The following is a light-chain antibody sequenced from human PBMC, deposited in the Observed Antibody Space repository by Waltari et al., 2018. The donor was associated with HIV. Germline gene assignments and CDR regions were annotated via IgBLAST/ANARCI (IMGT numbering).Light chain of an antibody. CDR3: GAWDDSLKGFM. Sequence: QSVLTQPPSASGAPGQRVTISCSGSRSNIGSNPVSWYQQLTGTAPKLLISSNSQRPSGVPDRFSGSKSGSSASLAISGLQSEDESQYFCGAWDDSLKGFMFGGGTQLTVL. J-gene: IGLJ3*02. CDR1: RSNIGSNP. V-gene: IGLV1-44*01. CDR2: SNS.